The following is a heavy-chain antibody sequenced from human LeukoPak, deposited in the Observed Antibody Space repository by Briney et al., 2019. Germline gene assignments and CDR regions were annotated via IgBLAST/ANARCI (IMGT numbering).Heavy chain of an antibody. Sequence: GESLKISCKGSGYSFTTYWIGWVRQMPGKGLEWMGIIYPGDYDTRYSPSFQGQVTISADKSISTAYLQWSSLKASDTAMYYCGRGGIPGGNYYREHFDYWGQGTLVTVSS. D-gene: IGHD1-26*01. V-gene: IGHV5-51*01. CDR3: GRGGIPGGNYYREHFDY. CDR2: IYPGDYDT. J-gene: IGHJ4*02. CDR1: GYSFTTYW.